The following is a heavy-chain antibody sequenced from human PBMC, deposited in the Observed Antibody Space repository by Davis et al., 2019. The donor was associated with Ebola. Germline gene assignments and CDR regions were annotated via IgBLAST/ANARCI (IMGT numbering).Heavy chain of an antibody. D-gene: IGHD2-21*02. CDR2: MNPYSGNT. CDR3: TRRYSPKCRTGDCVNEF. CDR1: GYIFSTYD. V-gene: IGHV1-8*01. J-gene: IGHJ4*02. Sequence: AASVKVSCKASGYIFSTYDINWVRQARGQGLEWMGWMNPYSGNTGYVEKFKGRVTMTGNPSINTAYMDLSSLTTDDTAVYYCTRRYSPKCRTGDCVNEFWGQGTLVTVSS.